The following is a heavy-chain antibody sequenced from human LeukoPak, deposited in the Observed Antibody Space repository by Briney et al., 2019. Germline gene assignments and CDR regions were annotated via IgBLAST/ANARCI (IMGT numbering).Heavy chain of an antibody. CDR2: ISGSGGST. V-gene: IGHV3-23*01. CDR3: ARDLTGYDFWSGYHDY. D-gene: IGHD3-3*01. CDR1: GFAFSIYA. J-gene: IGHJ4*02. Sequence: PGGSLRLSCAASGFAFSIYAMSWVRQAPGKGLEWVSAISGSGGSTYYADSVKGRFTISRDNAKNSLYLQMNSLRAEDTAVYYCARDLTGYDFWSGYHDYWGQGTLVTVSS.